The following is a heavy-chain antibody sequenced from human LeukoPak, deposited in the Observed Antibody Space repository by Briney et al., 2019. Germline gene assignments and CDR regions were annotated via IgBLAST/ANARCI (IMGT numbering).Heavy chain of an antibody. CDR1: GGSISSYY. J-gene: IGHJ6*03. CDR2: IYTSGST. CDR3: ARERYSSGYRGYYYYMDV. Sequence: SETLSLTCTVSGGSISSYYRSWIRQPAGKGLEWIGRIYTSGSTNYNPSLKSRVTMSVDTSKNQFSLKLSSVTAADTAVYYCARERYSSGYRGYYYYMDVWGKGTTVTVSS. V-gene: IGHV4-4*07. D-gene: IGHD6-19*01.